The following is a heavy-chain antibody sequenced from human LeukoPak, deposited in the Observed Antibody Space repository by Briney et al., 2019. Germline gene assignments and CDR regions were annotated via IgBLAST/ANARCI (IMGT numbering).Heavy chain of an antibody. CDR3: ARDRVDLGWGAFEI. D-gene: IGHD7-27*01. V-gene: IGHV3-48*01. CDR2: ISSSSSTI. CDR1: GFSFSSYW. Sequence: GGSLRLSCAASGFSFSSYWMSWVRQAPGKGLEWVSYISSSSSTIYYADSVKGRFTISRDNAKNSLYLQMNSLRAEDTAVYYCARDRVDLGWGAFEIWGPGTMVTVSS. J-gene: IGHJ3*02.